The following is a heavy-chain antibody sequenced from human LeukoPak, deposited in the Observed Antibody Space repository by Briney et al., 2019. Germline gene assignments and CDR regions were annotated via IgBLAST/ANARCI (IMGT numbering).Heavy chain of an antibody. CDR1: GYTFTGYY. CDR3: ARDIGELEMGETYGMDV. D-gene: IGHD5-24*01. CDR2: INPNSGGT. V-gene: IGHV1-2*04. J-gene: IGHJ6*02. Sequence: ASVKVSCKASGYTFTGYYMHWVRQATGQGLEWMGWINPNSGGTNYAQKFQGWVTMTRDTSISTAYMELSRLRSDDTAVYYCARDIGELEMGETYGMDVWGQGTTVTVSS.